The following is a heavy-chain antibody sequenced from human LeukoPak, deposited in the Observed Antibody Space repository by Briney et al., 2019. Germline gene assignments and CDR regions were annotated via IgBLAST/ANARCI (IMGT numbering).Heavy chain of an antibody. V-gene: IGHV3-74*01. CDR1: GFTFRSYW. J-gene: IGHJ4*02. Sequence: PGGSLRLSCAVSGFTFRSYWMHWVRQAPGKGLVWVSHINSDGSSTIYADSVKGRFTISRDNAKNTLFLQMNSLRAEDTAVYYCARERLAAGLDYWGQGTLVTVSS. CDR2: INSDGSST. CDR3: ARERLAAGLDY. D-gene: IGHD6-13*01.